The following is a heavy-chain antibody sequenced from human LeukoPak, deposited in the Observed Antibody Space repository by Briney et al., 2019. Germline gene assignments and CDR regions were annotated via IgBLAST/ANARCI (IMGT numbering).Heavy chain of an antibody. J-gene: IGHJ4*02. Sequence: SETLSLTCAVYGGSFSGYYWNWIRQPPGKGLEWIGEINHSGSTNYNPSLKSRVTISVDTSKKQFSLTLGSVSATDTAVYYCVSPRGFSYGYFDYWGQGTLVTVSS. V-gene: IGHV4-34*01. CDR1: GGSFSGYY. CDR2: INHSGST. CDR3: VSPRGFSYGYFDY. D-gene: IGHD5-18*01.